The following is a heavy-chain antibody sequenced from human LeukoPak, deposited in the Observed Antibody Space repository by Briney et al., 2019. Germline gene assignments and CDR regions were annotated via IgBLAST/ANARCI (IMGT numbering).Heavy chain of an antibody. CDR3: ARVNYDYVWGSYRPPVIGYFDY. CDR1: GFTFSSYW. V-gene: IGHV3-7*01. CDR2: IKQDGSEK. D-gene: IGHD3-16*02. Sequence: PGGSLRLSCAASGFTFSSYWMSWVRQAPGKGLEWVANIKQDGSEKYYVDSVKGRFTISRDNAKNSLYLQMNSLRAEDTAVYYCARVNYDYVWGSYRPPVIGYFDYWGQGTLVTVSS. J-gene: IGHJ4*02.